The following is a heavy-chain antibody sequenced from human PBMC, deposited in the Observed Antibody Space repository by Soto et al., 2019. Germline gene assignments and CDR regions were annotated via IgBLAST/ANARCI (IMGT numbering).Heavy chain of an antibody. V-gene: IGHV3-30*18. CDR2: ISYDGSNK. J-gene: IGHJ6*02. CDR1: GFTFSSYG. CDR3: ANSGYYDFWSGSGPLYYYYGMDV. D-gene: IGHD3-3*01. Sequence: PGGSLRLSCAASGFTFSSYGMHWVRQAPGKGLEWVAVISYDGSNKYYADSVKGRFTISRDNSKNTLYLQMNSLRAEDTAVYYCANSGYYDFWSGSGPLYYYYGMDVWGQGTTVTVSS.